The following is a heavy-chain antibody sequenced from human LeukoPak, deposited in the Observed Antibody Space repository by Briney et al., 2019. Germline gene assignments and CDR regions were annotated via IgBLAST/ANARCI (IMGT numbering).Heavy chain of an antibody. Sequence: GASVKVSCKASGGTFSSYAISWVRQAPGQGLEWMGRIIPILGIANYAQKFQGRVTITADKSTSTAYMELRSLRSDDTAVYYCARVDSSKIDYWGQGTLVTVSS. CDR3: ARVDSSKIDY. J-gene: IGHJ4*02. V-gene: IGHV1-69*04. D-gene: IGHD6-19*01. CDR2: IIPILGIA. CDR1: GGTFSSYA.